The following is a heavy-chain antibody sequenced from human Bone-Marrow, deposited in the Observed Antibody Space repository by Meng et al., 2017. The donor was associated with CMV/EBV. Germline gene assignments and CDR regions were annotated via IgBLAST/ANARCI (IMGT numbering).Heavy chain of an antibody. D-gene: IGHD3-22*01. J-gene: IGHJ3*02. CDR1: GFTFSGYA. Sequence: GESLKISCAASGFTFSGYAMSWVRQVPGKGLEWVSAISGSGGSKYYADSVKCRFTISRDNSKNTLYLQMNSLRAEDTAVYYCAKDLEATMIVVVRHAFDIWGQGTMVTVSS. CDR3: AKDLEATMIVVVRHAFDI. CDR2: ISGSGGSK. V-gene: IGHV3-23*01.